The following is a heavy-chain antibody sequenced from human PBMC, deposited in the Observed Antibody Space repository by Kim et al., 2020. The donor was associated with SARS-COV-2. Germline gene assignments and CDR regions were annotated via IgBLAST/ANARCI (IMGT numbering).Heavy chain of an antibody. CDR3: AGNKADRPKTFDY. V-gene: IGHV6-1*01. D-gene: IGHD6-6*01. J-gene: IGHJ4*02. Sequence: YAESVKSRITIKPDTSKNQFSLQLNSVTPEDTAVYYCAGNKADRPKTFDYWGQGSLVTVSS.